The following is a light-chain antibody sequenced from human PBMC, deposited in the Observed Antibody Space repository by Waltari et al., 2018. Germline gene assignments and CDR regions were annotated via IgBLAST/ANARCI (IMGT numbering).Light chain of an antibody. J-gene: IGLJ3*02. V-gene: IGLV1-40*01. CDR3: QSYDSSLSGSV. Sequence: QSVLAQPPSVSGAPGQRVTIPCSGSSPNIGAGSDVHLYQHLPGTAPKLLIYGNSNRPSGVPDRFSGSKSGTSASLAITGLQAEDEADYYCQSYDSSLSGSVFGGGTKLTVL. CDR2: GNS. CDR1: SPNIGAGSD.